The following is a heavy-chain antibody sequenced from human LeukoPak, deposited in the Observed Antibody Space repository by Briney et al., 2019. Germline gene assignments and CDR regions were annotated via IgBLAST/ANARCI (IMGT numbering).Heavy chain of an antibody. CDR2: ISAYNGNT. D-gene: IGHD3-3*01. V-gene: IGHV1-18*01. CDR3: ARDSLITIFGVVTINNWFDP. J-gene: IGHJ5*02. CDR1: RYTFTSNG. Sequence: GASVKVSCQASRYTFTSNGISWVRQPPAQERAWMGWISAYNGNTNYAKKLQGRVTMTTDTSTSTAYMELRSLRSDDTAVYYCARDSLITIFGVVTINNWFDPWGQGTLVTVSS.